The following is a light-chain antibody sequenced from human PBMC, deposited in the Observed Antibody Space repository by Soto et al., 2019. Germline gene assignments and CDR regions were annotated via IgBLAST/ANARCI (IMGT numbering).Light chain of an antibody. CDR2: AAS. Sequence: EFVLTQSPGTLSLSPGERVTLSCMASESVSTNLAWYQQKAGQAPRLLIYAASTRATGIPARFSGSGSGTEFTLTISSLEPEDFAVYYCQQRSDWLLTFGGGTKVDIK. V-gene: IGKV3-11*01. CDR3: QQRSDWLLT. CDR1: ESVSTN. J-gene: IGKJ4*01.